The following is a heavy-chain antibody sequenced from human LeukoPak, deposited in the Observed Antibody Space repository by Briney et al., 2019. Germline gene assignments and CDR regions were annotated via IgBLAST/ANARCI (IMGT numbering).Heavy chain of an antibody. CDR3: AVQLLSY. V-gene: IGHV3-23*01. CDR1: GGSISSGGYS. J-gene: IGHJ4*02. CDR2: ISGSGFGT. Sequence: LSLTCAVSGGSISSGGYSWSWVRQAPGKGLEWVSAISGSGFGTYYADSVKGRFTISRDNSKNTLFLQMNSLRAEDTAVHYCAVQLLSYWGQGTLVTVSS. D-gene: IGHD2-2*01.